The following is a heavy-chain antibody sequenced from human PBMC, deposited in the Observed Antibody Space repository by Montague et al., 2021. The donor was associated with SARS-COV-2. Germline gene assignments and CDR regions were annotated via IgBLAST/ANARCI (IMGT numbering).Heavy chain of an antibody. Sequence: SRRLSCAASGFYFSYAMHWVRQAPGKGLEWVALISNDGSDRHYADSVKGRFTISRDNSKSTLYLQANSLRAKDTAVYYCARESGSFHDGGYFDYWGQGSLVTVSS. V-gene: IGHV3-30*04. D-gene: IGHD1-26*01. CDR1: GFYFSYA. CDR3: ARESGSFHDGGYFDY. CDR2: ISNDGSDR. J-gene: IGHJ4*02.